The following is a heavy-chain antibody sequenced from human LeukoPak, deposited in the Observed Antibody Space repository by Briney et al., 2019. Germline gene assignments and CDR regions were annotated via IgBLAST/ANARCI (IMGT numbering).Heavy chain of an antibody. V-gene: IGHV3-33*01. Sequence: GRSLRLSCAASGFTFSICGMHWVRQAPGKGLEWVAVIWNDGSNKYYADSVKGRFTISRDNSKNTLYLQMNSLRAEDTAVYSCARASGPFDYWGQGTLVTVSS. CDR3: ARASGPFDY. D-gene: IGHD3-10*01. J-gene: IGHJ4*02. CDR2: IWNDGSNK. CDR1: GFTFSICG.